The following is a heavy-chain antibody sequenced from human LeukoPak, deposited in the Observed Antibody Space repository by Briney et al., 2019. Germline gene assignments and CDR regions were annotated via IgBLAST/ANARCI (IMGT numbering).Heavy chain of an antibody. V-gene: IGHV5-51*01. CDR3: ARCSGGSCYWFDP. CDR2: IYAGDSDT. Sequence: GESLKISCKGSGYRFTSYWIAWVRQMPGKGLEWMGVIYAGDSDTRYSPSFQGQVTISVDKSISTAYLQRSSLKASDTAMYYCARCSGGSCYWFDPWGQGTLVTVSS. CDR1: GYRFTSYW. D-gene: IGHD2-15*01. J-gene: IGHJ5*02.